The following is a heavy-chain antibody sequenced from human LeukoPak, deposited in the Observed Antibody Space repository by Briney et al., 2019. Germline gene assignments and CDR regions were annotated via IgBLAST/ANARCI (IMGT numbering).Heavy chain of an antibody. Sequence: EASVKVSCKASGYTSTGYYIHWVRQAPGQGLEWMGWINPNRGGTNYAQNFQGRVTMTSDTSITTVYMELSGLTSDDTTVYYGAGSVASSGHMPHHYWGQGTLVTVSS. CDR2: INPNRGGT. V-gene: IGHV1-2*02. CDR3: AGSVASSGHMPHHY. D-gene: IGHD5-18*01. CDR1: GYTSTGYY. J-gene: IGHJ4*02.